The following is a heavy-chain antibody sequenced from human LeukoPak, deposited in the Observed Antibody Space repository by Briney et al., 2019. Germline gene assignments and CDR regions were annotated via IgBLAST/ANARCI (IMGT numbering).Heavy chain of an antibody. CDR3: SEAEYSSGCLWFDP. D-gene: IGHD6-25*01. Sequence: GASVKVSFTASGYTFTGYYIHWVRQAPGQGVEGMGWINSNSCDTNYAQKFQGRVTMTRETSISTTYIELSNMKSDDRPVSFLSEAEYSSGCLWFDPWGKGTLVTGSS. CDR1: GYTFTGYY. J-gene: IGHJ5*02. V-gene: IGHV1-2*02. CDR2: INSNSCDT.